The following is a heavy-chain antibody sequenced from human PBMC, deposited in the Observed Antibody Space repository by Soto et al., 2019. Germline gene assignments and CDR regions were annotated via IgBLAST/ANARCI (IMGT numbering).Heavy chain of an antibody. Sequence: SETLSLTCTVSGGSISSYYWSWTRQPPGKGLEWIGDIYYSGSTNYNPSLKRRVTISVDTSKNQFSMKLRSVTAADTAVYYCASAPGRFLERASPYFHYCGQGIMV. CDR2: IYYSGST. D-gene: IGHD3-3*01. V-gene: IGHV4-59*12. J-gene: IGHJ4*02. CDR3: ASAPGRFLERASPYFHY. CDR1: GGSISSYY.